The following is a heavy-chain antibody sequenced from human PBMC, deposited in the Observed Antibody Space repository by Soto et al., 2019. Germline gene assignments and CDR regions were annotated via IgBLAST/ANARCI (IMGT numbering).Heavy chain of an antibody. CDR3: ARSFGWYAIDQ. Sequence: QMQLQESGPGLVKASETLSLTCAVSGASISSEQYWTWVRQPPGKGLEWIGDIHHSGSTNNNPSLRSXXIXSXXTSKNQFSLNLNSVTAADTAVYYCARSFGWYAIDQWGQGTLVTVSS. V-gene: IGHV4-4*02. CDR2: IHHSGST. D-gene: IGHD6-19*01. J-gene: IGHJ4*02. CDR1: GASISSEQY.